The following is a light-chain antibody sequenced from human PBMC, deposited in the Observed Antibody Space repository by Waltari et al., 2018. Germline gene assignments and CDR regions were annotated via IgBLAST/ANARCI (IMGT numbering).Light chain of an antibody. V-gene: IGLV1-44*01. J-gene: IGLJ3*02. CDR2: NNN. CDR1: SSNVGPNY. Sequence: QSVLTQPPSTSGTPGQRVTISCSGRSSNVGPNYVSWYQQLPGTAPPLLIYNNNRRPSGVPDRFSGSKSGTSASLAISGLQSEDEADYYCAAWDDSLNAWMFGGGTKLTVL. CDR3: AAWDDSLNAWM.